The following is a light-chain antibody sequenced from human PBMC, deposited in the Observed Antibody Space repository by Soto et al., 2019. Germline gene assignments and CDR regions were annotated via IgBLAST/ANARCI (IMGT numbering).Light chain of an antibody. CDR3: CSYGDTTTYV. Sequence: QSALTQPASVSGSPGQSITISCTGTSSDVGGYDLVSWYQQHPGRAPNLMIYDVSQRPSGVSNRFSGSKSGNTASLTISGLQAEDEADYYCCSYGDTTTYVFGTGTKVTVL. V-gene: IGLV2-23*02. CDR1: SSDVGGYDL. CDR2: DVS. J-gene: IGLJ1*01.